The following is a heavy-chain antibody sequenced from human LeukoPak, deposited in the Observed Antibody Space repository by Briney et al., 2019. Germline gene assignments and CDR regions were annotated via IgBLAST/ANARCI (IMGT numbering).Heavy chain of an antibody. Sequence: SETLSLTCAVSGYSISSEYYWGWIRQPPGKGLEWIGGIYHSGSTYYNPSLKSRVTMPVDTSKNQFSLKLTSVTAADTAVYYCARQNGFGEEFDYWGQGTLVTVSS. CDR1: GYSISSEYY. D-gene: IGHD3-3*01. J-gene: IGHJ4*02. CDR3: ARQNGFGEEFDY. V-gene: IGHV4-38-2*01. CDR2: IYHSGST.